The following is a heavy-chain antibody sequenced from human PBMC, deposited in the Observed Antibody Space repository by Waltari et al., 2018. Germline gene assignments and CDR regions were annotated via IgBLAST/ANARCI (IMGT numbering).Heavy chain of an antibody. CDR1: GFTFRCCW. J-gene: IGHJ6*02. CDR3: ARKARWFYYAMDL. V-gene: IGHV3-7*01. D-gene: IGHD3-9*01. CDR2: IKTDGSEK. Sequence: EEQLVESGGGLVQPGGSLRLSCEASGFTFRCCWMNWVRQSPGKGLEWVAKIKTDGSEKYYMDSVKGRFTISRDNAKNSLYLQMNSLRGDDTAVYYCARKARWFYYAMDLWGQGTTVTVSS.